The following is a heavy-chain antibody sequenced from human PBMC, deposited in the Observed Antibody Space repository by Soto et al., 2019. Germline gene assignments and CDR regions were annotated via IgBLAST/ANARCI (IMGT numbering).Heavy chain of an antibody. CDR2: MNPNTGSS. Sequence: ASVKVTCKASGYTFTSYDIYWVRQATGQGLEWMGWMNPNTGSSGYAQKFQGRVTVTSDTSINTVHMELSSLRSEDTAVYYCARRAETNGWNGIGGAKYYFDFWGQGTLVTVS. D-gene: IGHD2-15*01. J-gene: IGHJ4*02. V-gene: IGHV1-8*01. CDR1: GYTFTSYD. CDR3: ARRAETNGWNGIGGAKYYFDF.